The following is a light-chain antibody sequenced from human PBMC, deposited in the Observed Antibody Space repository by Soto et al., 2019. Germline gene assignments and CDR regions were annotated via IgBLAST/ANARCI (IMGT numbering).Light chain of an antibody. J-gene: IGKJ2*01. V-gene: IGKV3-11*01. CDR2: DAS. CDR3: QQRGDWPPT. CDR1: QSVSSF. Sequence: EVVLTQSPATLSLSPGERATLSCRASQSVSSFLAWYQQKPGQAPRLLIYDASDRATGIPSRFSGSGSGTDFTLTISSLEPEDFAVYYCQQRGDWPPTFGQGTKLEIK.